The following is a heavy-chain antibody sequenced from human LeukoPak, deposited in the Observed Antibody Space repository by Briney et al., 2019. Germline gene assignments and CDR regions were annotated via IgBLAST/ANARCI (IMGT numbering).Heavy chain of an antibody. CDR3: ARHGGESIVAMILHAFDI. CDR2: IYYSGST. Sequence: SETLSLTCTVSGGSISSYSWSRIRQPPGKGLEWIGSIYYSGSTNYNPSPKSRVTMSVDTSKNQFSLKLSSVTAADTAVYYCARHGGESIVAMILHAFDIWGQGTMVTVSS. D-gene: IGHD5-12*01. J-gene: IGHJ3*02. V-gene: IGHV4-59*08. CDR1: GGSISSYS.